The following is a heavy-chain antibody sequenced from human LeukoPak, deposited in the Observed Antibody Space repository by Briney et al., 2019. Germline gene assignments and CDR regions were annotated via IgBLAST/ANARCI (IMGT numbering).Heavy chain of an antibody. V-gene: IGHV1-69*13. J-gene: IGHJ6*02. D-gene: IGHD3-22*01. Sequence: SVKVSCKASGGTFSSYAISWVRQAPGQGLEWMGGIIPIFGTANYAQKFQGRVTITADESTSTAYMELSSLRSEDTAVYYSARHYYDSSGYYHQLDYYYGMDVWGQGTTVTVSS. CDR2: IIPIFGTA. CDR3: ARHYYDSSGYYHQLDYYYGMDV. CDR1: GGTFSSYA.